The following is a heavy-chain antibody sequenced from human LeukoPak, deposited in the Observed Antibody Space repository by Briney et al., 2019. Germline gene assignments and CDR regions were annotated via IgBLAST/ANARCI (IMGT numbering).Heavy chain of an antibody. J-gene: IGHJ4*02. CDR2: IGGRSDYI. Sequence: GGSLRLSCAASGFTFSSYTLNWVRQAPGKGLEWVSSIGGRSDYIYYADSLKGRFTISRDNAKNSVYLQMNSLRVEDTAVYYCARDISVVPAAWGQGTLVTVSS. D-gene: IGHD2-2*01. CDR3: ARDISVVPAA. V-gene: IGHV3-21*01. CDR1: GFTFSSYT.